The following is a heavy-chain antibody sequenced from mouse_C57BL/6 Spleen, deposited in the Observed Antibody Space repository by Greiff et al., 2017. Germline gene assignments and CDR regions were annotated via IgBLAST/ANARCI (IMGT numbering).Heavy chain of an antibody. V-gene: IGHV1-50*01. Sequence: QVQLQQPGAELVKPGASVKLSCKASGYTFTSYWMQWVKQRPGQGLEWIGEIDPSDSYTNYNQKFKGKATLTVDKSSSTAYMQLSSLTSEDSAVYYCARSTHYYYAMDYWGQGTSVTVSS. CDR3: ARSTHYYYAMDY. CDR2: IDPSDSYT. CDR1: GYTFTSYW. J-gene: IGHJ4*01.